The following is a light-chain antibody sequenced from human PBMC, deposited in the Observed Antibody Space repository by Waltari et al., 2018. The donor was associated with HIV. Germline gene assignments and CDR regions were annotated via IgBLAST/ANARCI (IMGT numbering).Light chain of an antibody. V-gene: IGLV1-51*01. J-gene: IGLJ3*02. CDR3: GTWDSSLNAGV. CDR2: DND. CDR1: SSNLATNH. Sequence: QSMLTQPPSVSAAPGQKVTISCSGSSSNLATNHVSLYQHLPGAAPKLVIYDNDNRPSGIPDRFSGSKSGASATLVITGLQTGDEGDYYCGTWDSSLNAGVFGGGTKLTVL.